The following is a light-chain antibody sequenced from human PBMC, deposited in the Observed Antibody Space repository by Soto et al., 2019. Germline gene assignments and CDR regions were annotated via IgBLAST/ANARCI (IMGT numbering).Light chain of an antibody. V-gene: IGLV3-1*01. CDR3: QAWDSSTRVV. J-gene: IGLJ2*01. Sequence: SYELTQPPSVSVSPGQTASITCSGDKLGDKYACWYQQKPGQSPVLVIYQDSKRPSGIPERFSGSNSGNTATLIISGTQAMDEADYYCQAWDSSTRVVFGGGTKLTVL. CDR1: KLGDKY. CDR2: QDS.